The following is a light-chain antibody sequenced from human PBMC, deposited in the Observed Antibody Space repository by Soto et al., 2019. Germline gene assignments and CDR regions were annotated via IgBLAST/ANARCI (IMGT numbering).Light chain of an antibody. J-gene: IGKJ4*01. Sequence: EIVMTQSPAALSVPPGERATLSCRASQRVSSKLAWYQQRPGQAPRLLMYGASTRATGIPARFSGSGSATEFILSISSLQSEDFAVYYCQQYNNCPLTFGGGTKVEIK. V-gene: IGKV3-15*01. CDR1: QRVSSK. CDR3: QQYNNCPLT. CDR2: GAS.